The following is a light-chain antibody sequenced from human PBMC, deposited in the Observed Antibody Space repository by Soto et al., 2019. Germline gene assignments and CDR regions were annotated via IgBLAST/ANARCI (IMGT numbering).Light chain of an antibody. CDR3: SSYTSSSTLRV. CDR1: SSDVGGYNY. V-gene: IGLV2-14*01. Sequence: QSALTQPASVSGSPGQSITISCTGTSSDVGGYNYVSWYQQHPGKAPNLMIYDVSNRPSVVSNRFSGSKSGNTASLTISGLQAEDEADYYCSSYTSSSTLRVFGTGTKVTVL. J-gene: IGLJ1*01. CDR2: DVS.